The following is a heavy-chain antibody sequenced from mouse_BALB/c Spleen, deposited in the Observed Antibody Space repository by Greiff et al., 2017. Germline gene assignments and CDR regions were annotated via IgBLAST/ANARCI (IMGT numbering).Heavy chain of an antibody. CDR2: ISSGSSTN. Sequence: EVHLVESGGGLVQPGGSLKLSCAASGFTFSSFGMHWVRQAPEKGLEWVAYISSGSSTNYYADTVKGRFTISRDNPKNTLFLQMTSLRSEDTAMYYCARRGYGSSYYAMDYWGQGTSVTVSA. V-gene: IGHV5-17*02. D-gene: IGHD1-1*01. CDR3: ARRGYGSSYYAMDY. J-gene: IGHJ4*01. CDR1: GFTFSSFG.